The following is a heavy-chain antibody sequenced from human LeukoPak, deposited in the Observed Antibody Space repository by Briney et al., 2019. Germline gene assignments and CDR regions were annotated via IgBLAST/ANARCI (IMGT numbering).Heavy chain of an antibody. CDR1: GYTFLSYE. D-gene: IGHD1-26*01. Sequence: ASVKVSCKASGYTFLSYEIHWVRQATGQGLEWMGWANPNSGNTNYAQRFQGRVTMTRDTTTSTAYMELTSLRSEDTAVYYCARGQSWSMGEIYFDYWGQGTLATVSS. V-gene: IGHV1-8*01. CDR3: ARGQSWSMGEIYFDY. CDR2: ANPNSGNT. J-gene: IGHJ4*02.